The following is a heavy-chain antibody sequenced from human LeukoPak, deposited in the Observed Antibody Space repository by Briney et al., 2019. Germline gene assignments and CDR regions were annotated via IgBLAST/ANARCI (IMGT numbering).Heavy chain of an antibody. CDR3: ARHAAVAGPGRFDP. D-gene: IGHD6-19*01. CDR2: IYPGDSDT. CDR1: GYSFTSYW. V-gene: IGHV5-51*01. Sequence: GESLRISCKGSGYSFTSYWIGWVRQMPGKGLEWMGIIYPGDSDTRYSPSFQGQVTISADKSISTAYLQWSGLKASDTAMYYCARHAAVAGPGRFDPWGQGTLVTVSS. J-gene: IGHJ5*02.